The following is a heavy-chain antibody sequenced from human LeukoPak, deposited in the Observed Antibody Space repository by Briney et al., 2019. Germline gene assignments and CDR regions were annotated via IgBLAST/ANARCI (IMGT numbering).Heavy chain of an antibody. CDR1: GGSFSGYY. D-gene: IGHD2-2*01. J-gene: IGHJ4*02. V-gene: IGHV4-34*01. Sequence: SETLSLTCAVYGGSFSGYYWSWIRQPPGKGLEWIGEINHSGSTNYNPSLKSRVTISVDTSKNQFSLKLSSVTAADTAVYYCARVGGYCSSTSCYYRNSFDYWGQGTLVTVSS. CDR2: INHSGST. CDR3: ARVGGYCSSTSCYYRNSFDY.